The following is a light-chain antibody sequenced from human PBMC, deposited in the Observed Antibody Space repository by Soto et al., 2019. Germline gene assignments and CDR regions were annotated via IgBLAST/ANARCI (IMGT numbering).Light chain of an antibody. V-gene: IGKV3-11*01. CDR3: QQRSSWPLA. CDR2: DAS. Sequence: IVLTQSPVTLSLFPGERATLSCRASQSVSSYLAWYQQKPGQAPRLLIYDASNRVTGIPARFSGSGSGTDFTLTISSLEPEDFAVYYCQQRSSWPLAFGGGTKVEIK. J-gene: IGKJ4*01. CDR1: QSVSSY.